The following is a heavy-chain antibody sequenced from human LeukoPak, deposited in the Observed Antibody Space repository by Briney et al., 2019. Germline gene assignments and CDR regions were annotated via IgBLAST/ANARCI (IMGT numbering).Heavy chain of an antibody. CDR2: ISGSGGST. CDR1: GFTFSSYG. J-gene: IGHJ4*02. D-gene: IGHD4/OR15-4a*01. CDR3: ARRAGAYSHPYDY. V-gene: IGHV3-23*01. Sequence: GGSLRLSCAASGFTFSSYGMSWVRQAPGKGLEWVSAISGSGGSTYYAGSVKGRFTISRDNSKNTLYLQMNSLRAEDTAVYYCARRAGAYSHPYDYWGQGTLVTVSS.